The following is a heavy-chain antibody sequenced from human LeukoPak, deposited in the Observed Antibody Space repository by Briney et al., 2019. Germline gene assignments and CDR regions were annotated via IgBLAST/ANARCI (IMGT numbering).Heavy chain of an antibody. CDR2: IYYSGST. CDR3: AREGIDCSSASCYAVFDY. J-gene: IGHJ4*02. V-gene: IGHV4-30-4*08. D-gene: IGHD2-2*01. CDR1: GGSISSGDYY. Sequence: SETLSLTCTVSGGSISSGDYYWSWIRQPPGKGLEWIGYIYYSGSTDYNPSLESRVTISVDTSNNQFSLRLSSVTAADTAVYYCAREGIDCSSASCYAVFDYWGQRTLVTVSS.